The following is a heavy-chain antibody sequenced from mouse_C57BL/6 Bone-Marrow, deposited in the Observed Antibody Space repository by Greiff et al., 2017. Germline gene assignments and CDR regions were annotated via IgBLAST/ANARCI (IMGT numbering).Heavy chain of an antibody. V-gene: IGHV1-69*01. D-gene: IGHD2-5*01. CDR2: IDPSDSYT. CDR3: ARERKSNYGSWFAY. Sequence: VQLQQPGAELVMPGASVKLSCKASGYTFTSYWMHWVKQRPGQGLEWIGEIDPSDSYTNYNQKFKGKSTLTVDKSSSTAYMQLSSLTSEDSAVYYCARERKSNYGSWFAYWGQGTLVTVSA. J-gene: IGHJ3*01. CDR1: GYTFTSYW.